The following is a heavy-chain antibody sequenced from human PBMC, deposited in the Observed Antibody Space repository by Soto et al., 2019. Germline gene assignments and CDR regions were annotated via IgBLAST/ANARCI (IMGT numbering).Heavy chain of an antibody. J-gene: IGHJ4*02. CDR1: GCSISSSTY. CDR3: ARLSASSNWDRPLDC. V-gene: IGHV4-39*01. CDR2: IYYSGST. Sequence: PSETLSLTCTVSGCSISSSTYWGWIRQPPGKGLEWIGTIYYSGSTYYNPSLKSRVTISVDTSKNQFSLKLTSVTAADTAVYYCARLSASSNWDRPLDCWGQGTLVTVSS. D-gene: IGHD6-13*01.